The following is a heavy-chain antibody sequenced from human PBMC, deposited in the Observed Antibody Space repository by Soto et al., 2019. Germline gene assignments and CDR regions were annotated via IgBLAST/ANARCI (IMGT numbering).Heavy chain of an antibody. J-gene: IGHJ5*02. CDR2: MNPNSGDT. CDR1: GNTFTNYD. D-gene: IGHD4-17*01. CDR3: ARGVKYGAYSRWFDP. Sequence: QVQLVQSGAEVKKPGASVKVSCKASGNTFTNYDINWVRQATGQGLEYLGWMNPNSGDTAYVQKCQGRGPLTWETSITTAYMALPSLQSEDTAVYFCARGVKYGAYSRWFDPWGQGPLVTVSS. V-gene: IGHV1-8*01.